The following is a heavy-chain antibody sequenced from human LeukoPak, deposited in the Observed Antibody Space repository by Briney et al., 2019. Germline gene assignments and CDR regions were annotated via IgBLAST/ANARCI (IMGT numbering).Heavy chain of an antibody. CDR2: MNPNSGNT. Sequence: ASVKVSCKASGYTSTSYDINWVRQATGQGLEWMGWMNPNSGNTGYAQKFQGRVTMTRNTSISTAYMELSSLRSEDTAVYYCASGPSLLRYFDWLLEEAFDIWGQGTMVTASS. CDR3: ASGPSLLRYFDWLLEEAFDI. CDR1: GYTSTSYD. V-gene: IGHV1-8*01. J-gene: IGHJ3*02. D-gene: IGHD3-9*01.